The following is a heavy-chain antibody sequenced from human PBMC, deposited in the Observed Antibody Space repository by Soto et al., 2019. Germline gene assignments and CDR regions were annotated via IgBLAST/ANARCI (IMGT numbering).Heavy chain of an antibody. CDR2: LESTESGGAT. J-gene: IGHJ4*02. CDR3: VAESHVTPCYFEN. Sequence: PGGSLRLSCAASGIIVSDTWMNWVRQAPGKGLEWVGRLESTESGGATDFASTVKGRFTISRDDSKNTLSLHMTRLEPEDTALYYCVAESHVTPCYFENWGQGALVTVSS. D-gene: IGHD2-21*02. CDR1: GIIVSDTW. V-gene: IGHV3-15*04.